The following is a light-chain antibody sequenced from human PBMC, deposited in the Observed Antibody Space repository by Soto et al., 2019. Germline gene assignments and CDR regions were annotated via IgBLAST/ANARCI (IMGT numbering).Light chain of an antibody. CDR3: SSYAGSNIL. J-gene: IGLJ2*01. V-gene: IGLV2-8*01. CDR1: SRDVGGYNY. CDR2: EVS. Sequence: QSALTQPPSASGSPGQSVTISCTGTSRDVGGYNYVSWYQQHPGKAPKLMIYEVSKRPSGVPYRFSGSKSGNTASLTVSGLQAEDEADYYCSSYAGSNILFGGGTKLTVL.